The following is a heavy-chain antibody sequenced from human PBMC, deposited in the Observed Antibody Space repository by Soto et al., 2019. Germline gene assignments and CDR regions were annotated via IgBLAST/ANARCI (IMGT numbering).Heavy chain of an antibody. J-gene: IGHJ6*03. CDR3: ARQSGSSPAFYYYYYMDV. D-gene: IGHD6-6*01. Sequence: SETLSLTCTVSGGSISSYYWSWIRQPPGKGLEWIGYIYYSGSTNYNPSLKSRVTISVDTSKNQFSLKLSSVTAADTAVYYCARQSGSSPAFYYYYYMDVWGKGTTVTVS. CDR1: GGSISSYY. CDR2: IYYSGST. V-gene: IGHV4-59*08.